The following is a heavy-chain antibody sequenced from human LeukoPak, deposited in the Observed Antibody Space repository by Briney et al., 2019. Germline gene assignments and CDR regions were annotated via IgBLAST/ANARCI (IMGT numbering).Heavy chain of an antibody. J-gene: IGHJ5*02. CDR2: IYYSGST. CDR3: ARLGIVVVPAAPRRFDP. Sequence: SETLSLTCTVSGGSISSSSYYWGWIRQPPGKGLEWIGSIYYSGSTYYNPSLKSRVTISVDTSKNQFSLKLSSVTAADTAVYYCARLGIVVVPAAPRRFDPWGQGTLVTVSS. CDR1: GGSISSSSYY. V-gene: IGHV4-39*07. D-gene: IGHD2-2*03.